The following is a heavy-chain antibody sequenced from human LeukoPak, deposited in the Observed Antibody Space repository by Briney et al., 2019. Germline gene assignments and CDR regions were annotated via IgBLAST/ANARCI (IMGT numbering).Heavy chain of an antibody. J-gene: IGHJ6*03. V-gene: IGHV3-7*01. Sequence: GGSLRLSCVASGFTFNTYWVNWVRQAPGKGLEWVAHKKQDGSEKYYVDSVKGRFTISRDNAKNSLYLQVNSLRAEDTAVYYCARGGKIAGYYYFYMDVWGKGTTVIVSS. D-gene: IGHD2/OR15-2a*01. CDR2: KKQDGSEK. CDR1: GFTFNTYW. CDR3: ARGGKIAGYYYFYMDV.